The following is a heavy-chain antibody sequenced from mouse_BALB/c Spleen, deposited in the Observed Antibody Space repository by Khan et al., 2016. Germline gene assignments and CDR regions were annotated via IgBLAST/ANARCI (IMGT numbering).Heavy chain of an antibody. CDR2: ISYSGST. Sequence: VQLKESGPGLVKPSQSLSLTCTVAGYSITSGYGWNWIRQFPGNKLEWMGYISYSGSTNYNPSLKSRISITRDTSKNQFFLQLNSVTTEDTATYSCARTARIKYWGQGTTLTVSS. J-gene: IGHJ2*01. CDR3: ARTARIKY. D-gene: IGHD1-2*01. V-gene: IGHV3-2*02. CDR1: GYSITSGYG.